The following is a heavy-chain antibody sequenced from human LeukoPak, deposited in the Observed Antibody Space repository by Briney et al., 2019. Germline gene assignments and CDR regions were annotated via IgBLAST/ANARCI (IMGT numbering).Heavy chain of an antibody. J-gene: IGHJ4*02. V-gene: IGHV3-23*01. CDR1: GFTFSTYV. D-gene: IGHD3-3*01. CDR3: ASGPPFLKYFEY. Sequence: GGTLRLSCAASGFTFSTYVMNWFRQAPGKGLEWVSTISVGAEYIFYADSVKGRFTISRDDSNNALYLQMHSLRAEDTALYYCASGPPFLKYFEYWGQGTLVTVSS. CDR2: ISVGAEYI.